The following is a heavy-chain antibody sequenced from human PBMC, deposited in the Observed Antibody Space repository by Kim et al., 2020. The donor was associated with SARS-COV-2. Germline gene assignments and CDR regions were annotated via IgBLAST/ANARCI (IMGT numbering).Heavy chain of an antibody. D-gene: IGHD6-19*01. J-gene: IGHJ5*02. V-gene: IGHV1-8*01. CDR3: ARGRQWLVDGGFDP. Sequence: YVQKYQGRVTMTRKTSMSTAYMELSSLRSEDTAVYYCARGRQWLVDGGFDPWGQGTLVTVSS.